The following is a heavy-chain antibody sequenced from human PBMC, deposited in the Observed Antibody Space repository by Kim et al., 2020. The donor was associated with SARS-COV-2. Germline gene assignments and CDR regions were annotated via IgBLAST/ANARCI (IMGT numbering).Heavy chain of an antibody. CDR1: GGSISSGGYY. D-gene: IGHD4-17*01. CDR3: STAKSNYSDYSVAAFD. Sequence: SETLSLTCTVSGGSISSGGYYWSWIRQHPGKGLEWIGYIYYSGSTYYNPSLKSRLTISLDTSKNQFSLKLSSVTAAATSFCYCSTAKSNYSDYSVAAFD. J-gene: IGHJ3*02. V-gene: IGHV4-31*03. CDR2: IYYSGST.